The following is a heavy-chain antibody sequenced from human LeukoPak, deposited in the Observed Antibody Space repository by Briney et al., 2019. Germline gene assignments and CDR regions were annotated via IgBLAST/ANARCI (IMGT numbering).Heavy chain of an antibody. Sequence: SETLSLTCTVSGGSISSGGFHWSWIRQHPGKGLEWIGYIYFSGSIYYNPSLKSRVTISVDTSKNQFSLKLSSVTAADTAVYYCAGTTPSFDYWGQGALVTVSS. J-gene: IGHJ4*02. CDR1: GGSISSGGFH. CDR2: IYFSGSI. D-gene: IGHD1-1*01. CDR3: AGTTPSFDY. V-gene: IGHV4-31*03.